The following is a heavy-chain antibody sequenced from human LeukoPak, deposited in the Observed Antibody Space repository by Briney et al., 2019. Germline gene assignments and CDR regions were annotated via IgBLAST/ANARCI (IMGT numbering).Heavy chain of an antibody. CDR1: GFSVSTNGLG. J-gene: IGHJ4*01. CDR2: IHWDDEK. CDR3: AHSGMMVVAPFDH. V-gene: IGHV2-5*02. Sequence: SGPTLAQPPQTLTLTCTCSGFSVSTNGLGGGWIRQPPGKALEWLALIHWDDEKRYNSSLKNRLTIAKDDSKNEVVLTMTNMDTVDTATYFCAHSGMMVVAPFDHWGHGILVTVSS. D-gene: IGHD3-22*01.